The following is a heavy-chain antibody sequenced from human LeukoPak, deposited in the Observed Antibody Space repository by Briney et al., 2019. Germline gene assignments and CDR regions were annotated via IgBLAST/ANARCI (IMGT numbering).Heavy chain of an antibody. V-gene: IGHV3-30*03. J-gene: IGHJ6*02. CDR3: AREFAIITEYYGMDV. D-gene: IGHD3-22*01. Sequence: GGSLRLSCAASGFTFSSYGMHWVRQAPGKGLEWVAVISYDGSKKFYADSVKGRFTISRDNSKNTLYLQMNSLRAEDTAVYYCAREFAIITEYYGMDVWGQGTTVTVSS. CDR2: ISYDGSKK. CDR1: GFTFSSYG.